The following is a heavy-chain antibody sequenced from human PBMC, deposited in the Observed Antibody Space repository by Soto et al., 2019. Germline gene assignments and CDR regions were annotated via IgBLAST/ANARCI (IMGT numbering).Heavy chain of an antibody. CDR3: ARDIDYYDSSGYQDY. CDR1: GFIFSRYE. Sequence: LRLSCAASGFIFSRYEMNWVRQAPGKGLEWVSYINTRGNIIHYADSVKGRFTISRDNAENSLYLQMNSLRAEDTAVYYCARDIDYYDSSGYQDYWGQGSLVTVSS. D-gene: IGHD3-22*01. V-gene: IGHV3-48*03. J-gene: IGHJ4*02. CDR2: INTRGNII.